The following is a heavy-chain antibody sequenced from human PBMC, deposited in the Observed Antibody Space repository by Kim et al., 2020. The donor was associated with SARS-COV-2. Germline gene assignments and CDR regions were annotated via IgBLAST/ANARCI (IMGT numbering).Heavy chain of an antibody. CDR2: IKSKTDGGTT. CDR3: TTDWAVVVTANQPDAFDI. Sequence: GGSLRLSCAASGFTFSNAWMSWVRQAPGKGLEWVGRIKSKTDGGTTDYAAPVKGRFTISRDDSKNTLYLQMNSLKTEDTAVYYCTTDWAVVVTANQPDAFDIWGQGTMVTVSS. J-gene: IGHJ3*02. V-gene: IGHV3-15*01. CDR1: GFTFSNAW. D-gene: IGHD2-21*02.